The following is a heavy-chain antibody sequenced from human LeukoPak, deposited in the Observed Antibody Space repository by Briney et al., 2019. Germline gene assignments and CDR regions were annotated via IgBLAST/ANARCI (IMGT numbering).Heavy chain of an antibody. CDR2: ISGDGGRT. CDR1: GFTFDDYA. J-gene: IGHJ4*02. D-gene: IGHD6-19*01. Sequence: GGSLRLSCVVSGFTFDDYAMHWVRQGPGKGLEWVSLISGDGGRTYYADSVKGRFTISRDNSKNSLYLEMNSLRTEDTGLYYCAKDILSGFYETFDYWGQGTLVTVSS. V-gene: IGHV3-43*02. CDR3: AKDILSGFYETFDY.